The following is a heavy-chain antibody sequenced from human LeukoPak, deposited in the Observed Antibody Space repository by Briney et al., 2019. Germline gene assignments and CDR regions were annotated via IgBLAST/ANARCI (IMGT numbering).Heavy chain of an antibody. J-gene: IGHJ4*02. D-gene: IGHD2/OR15-2a*01. CDR3: VRENWELSGGFDY. CDR2: IRSKANGYAT. Sequence: PGGSLRLSCAASGFTFSGSAMHWVRQASGKGLEWVGRIRSKANGYATAYAASVKGRFTISRDDSKNTAYLQMNSLTAEDTAVYYCVRENWELSGGFDYWGQGTLVTVSS. V-gene: IGHV3-73*01. CDR1: GFTFSGSA.